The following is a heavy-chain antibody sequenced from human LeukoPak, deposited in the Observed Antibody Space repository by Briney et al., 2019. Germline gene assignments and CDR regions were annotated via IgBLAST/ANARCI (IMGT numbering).Heavy chain of an antibody. CDR2: INPDSGGT. CDR1: GYTFTGYY. CDR3: ARDNSVEDTAWWFDP. Sequence: ASVKVSCKASGYTFTGYYMHWVRQAPGQGLEWMGWINPDSGGTNYAQRFQGRVTMTRDTSISTAYMELRRLRSDDTAVYYCARDNSVEDTAWWFDPWGQGTLVTVSS. D-gene: IGHD4-23*01. J-gene: IGHJ5*02. V-gene: IGHV1-2*02.